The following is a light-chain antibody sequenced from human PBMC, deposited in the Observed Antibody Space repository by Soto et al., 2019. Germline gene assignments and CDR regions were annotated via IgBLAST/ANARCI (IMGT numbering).Light chain of an antibody. CDR1: QSVCSA. V-gene: IGKV3-11*01. J-gene: IGKJ5*01. CDR3: QQRGSWPIT. CDR2: GAS. Sequence: EIVLTQSPGTLSLSPGERATLSGMASQSVCSALAWYQKKPGQAPRLSRDGASRRATDIPDRFSGRGSGTDFTRSISSLEPEDFALDDGQQRGSWPITVGQGTRLEI.